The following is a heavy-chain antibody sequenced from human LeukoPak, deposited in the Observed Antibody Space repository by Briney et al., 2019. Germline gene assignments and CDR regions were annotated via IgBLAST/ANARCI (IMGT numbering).Heavy chain of an antibody. CDR2: INPNSGGT. V-gene: IGHV1-2*02. J-gene: IGHJ5*02. CDR1: GGTFSSYA. CDR3: ASSLTTYSSGWYTFDP. Sequence: ASVKVSCKASGGTFSSYAISWVRQAPGQGLEWMGWINPNSGGTNYAQKFQGRVTMTRDTSISTAYMELSGLRSDDTAVYYCASSLTTYSSGWYTFDPWGQGTLVTVSS. D-gene: IGHD6-19*01.